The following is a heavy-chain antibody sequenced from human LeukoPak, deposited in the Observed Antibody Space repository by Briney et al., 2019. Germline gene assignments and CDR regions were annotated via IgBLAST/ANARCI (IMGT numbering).Heavy chain of an antibody. D-gene: IGHD6-13*01. Sequence: ASVKVSCKASGGTFSSYAISWVRQAPGQGLEWMGGSIPIFGTANYAQKFQGRVTTTADKSTSTAYMELSSLRSEDTAVYYCARGRPTTSIAAAGVNWFDPWGQGTLVTVSS. J-gene: IGHJ5*02. CDR2: SIPIFGTA. CDR3: ARGRPTTSIAAAGVNWFDP. V-gene: IGHV1-69*06. CDR1: GGTFSSYA.